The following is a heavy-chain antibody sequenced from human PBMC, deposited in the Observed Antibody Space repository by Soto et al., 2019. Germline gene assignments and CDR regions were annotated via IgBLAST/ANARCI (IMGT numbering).Heavy chain of an antibody. V-gene: IGHV3-23*01. CDR1: GFTFSSYA. CDR3: AKVHSSGWSYYYYGMDV. Sequence: QPGGSLRLSCAASGFTFSSYAMSWVRQAPGKGLEWVSVISGSGGSTYYADSVKGRFTISRDNSKNTLYLQMNSLSAEDTAVYYCAKVHSSGWSYYYYGMDVWGQGTTVTVSS. D-gene: IGHD6-19*01. CDR2: ISGSGGST. J-gene: IGHJ6*02.